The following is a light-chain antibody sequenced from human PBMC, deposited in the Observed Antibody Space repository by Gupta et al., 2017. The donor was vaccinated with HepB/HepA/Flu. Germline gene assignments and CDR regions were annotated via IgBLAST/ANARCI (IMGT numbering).Light chain of an antibody. V-gene: IGKV3-20*01. CDR2: GTS. CDR1: QSVASSY. Sequence: EVVLTQSAGSLSLSPGERATLSCRASQSVASSYLAWYQQKPGQAPRLLIYGTSSRATGIPDRFSGSGSGPDFTLTISRLEPEDFAMYYCQHSGSSPWTFGQGTKVEIK. J-gene: IGKJ1*01. CDR3: QHSGSSPWT.